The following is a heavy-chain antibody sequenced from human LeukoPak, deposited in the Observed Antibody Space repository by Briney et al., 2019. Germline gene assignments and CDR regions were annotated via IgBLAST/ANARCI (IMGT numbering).Heavy chain of an antibody. CDR1: GGSISSYY. Sequence: SETLSLTCTASGGSISSYYWSWIRQPAGKGLEWIGRIYTSGSTNYNPSLKSRVTISVDTSKNQFSLKLSSVTAADTAVYYCARVPRGDSNAYKGVYWGQGTLVTVSS. D-gene: IGHD3-22*01. CDR3: ARVPRGDSNAYKGVY. J-gene: IGHJ4*02. V-gene: IGHV4-4*07. CDR2: IYTSGST.